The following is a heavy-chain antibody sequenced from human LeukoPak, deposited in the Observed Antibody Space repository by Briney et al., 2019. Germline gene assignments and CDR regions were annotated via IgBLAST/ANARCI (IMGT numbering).Heavy chain of an antibody. J-gene: IGHJ4*02. D-gene: IGHD3-9*01. CDR3: ATHDTIFKTFDY. CDR2: IRYDGSNK. V-gene: IGHV3-30*02. Sequence: PGGSLRLSCAASGFTFISYSMHWVRQAPGKGLEWVAFIRYDGSNKYYADSVKGRFTISRDNSKNTLYLQMNSLRAEDTAVYYCATHDTIFKTFDYWGQGTLVTVSS. CDR1: GFTFISYS.